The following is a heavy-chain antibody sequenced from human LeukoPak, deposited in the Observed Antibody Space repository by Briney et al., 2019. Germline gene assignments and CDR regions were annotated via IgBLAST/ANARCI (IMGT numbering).Heavy chain of an antibody. J-gene: IGHJ4*02. CDR3: ARESRSRWELPFDY. CDR1: GGSISSGSYY. Sequence: PSEALSLTCTVSGGSISSGSYYWSWIRQPAGKGLEWIGRIYTSGSTNYNPSLKSRVTISVDTSKNQFSLKLSSVTAADTAVYYCARESRSRWELPFDYWGQGTLVTVSS. D-gene: IGHD1-26*01. V-gene: IGHV4-61*02. CDR2: IYTSGST.